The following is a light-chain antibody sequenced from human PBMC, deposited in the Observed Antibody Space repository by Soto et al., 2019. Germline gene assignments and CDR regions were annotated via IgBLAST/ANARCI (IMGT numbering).Light chain of an antibody. CDR1: QGISSY. Sequence: AIRMTQSPSSLSASTGDRVTITCRASQGISSYLAWYQQKPRKDPKLLIYAASTLQSGVPSRFSGSGTGTDFTLTISCLQSEDFATYYCQQYYSYPRTFGQGTKVDIK. CDR3: QQYYSYPRT. V-gene: IGKV1-8*01. J-gene: IGKJ1*01. CDR2: AAS.